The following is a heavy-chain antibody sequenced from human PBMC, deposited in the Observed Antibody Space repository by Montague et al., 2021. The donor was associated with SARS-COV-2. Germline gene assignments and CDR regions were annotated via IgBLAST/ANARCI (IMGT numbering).Heavy chain of an antibody. CDR1: GFTFSSYG. CDR2: LSYDESNK. CDR3: AKSPTASAYYFDS. D-gene: IGHD2-21*02. J-gene: IGHJ4*02. Sequence: SLRISCAASGFTFSSYGMHWVRQAPGKGLEWVALLSYDESNKYYTDSVKGRFTTSRDNSKNTLYLQMNSLRPEDTAVYYCAKSPTASAYYFDSWGQGTLVTVSS. V-gene: IGHV3-30*18.